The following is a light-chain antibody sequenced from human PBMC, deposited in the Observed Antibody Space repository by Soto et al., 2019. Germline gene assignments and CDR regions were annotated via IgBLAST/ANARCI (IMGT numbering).Light chain of an antibody. J-gene: IGKJ2*01. V-gene: IGKV3-20*01. CDR1: QTLTTRF. CDR3: QQYADLPYT. CDR2: CAS. Sequence: EIVLTQSPGTLSLSPGERATLSCMASQTLTTRFLAWYQQKPGQAPRLLIYCASSRATGIPDRFSGRGSGTEYTLTISRLEPEDLSVYSCQQYADLPYTFGQGTTLEIQ.